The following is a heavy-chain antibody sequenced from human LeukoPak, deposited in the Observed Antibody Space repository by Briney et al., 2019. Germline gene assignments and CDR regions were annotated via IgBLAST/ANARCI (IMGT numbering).Heavy chain of an antibody. CDR1: GFTFSCYA. V-gene: IGHV3-23*01. Sequence: QSGGSLSLFCAASGFTFSCYAMSGVRQAPGRGREWVFAICGSGGSTYYADSVKGRFTISRDNSKNTLYLQMNSLRAEDTSVYYCAKDFLVAPLDYWGQGTLVTVST. CDR3: AKDFLVAPLDY. J-gene: IGHJ4*02. CDR2: ICGSGGST. D-gene: IGHD5-12*01.